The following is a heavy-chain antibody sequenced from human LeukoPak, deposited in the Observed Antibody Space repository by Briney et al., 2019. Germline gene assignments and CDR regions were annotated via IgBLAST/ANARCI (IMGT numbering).Heavy chain of an antibody. CDR2: IYYSGST. J-gene: IGHJ4*02. CDR1: GGSISSYY. D-gene: IGHD3-9*01. Sequence: PSETLSLTCTVSGGSISSYYWSWIRQPPGKGLEWIGYIYYSGSTNYNPSLKSRVTISVDTSKNQFSLKLSSVTAADTAVYYCARGGYFGWLLPFDYWGQGTLVTVSS. CDR3: ARGGYFGWLLPFDY. V-gene: IGHV4-59*01.